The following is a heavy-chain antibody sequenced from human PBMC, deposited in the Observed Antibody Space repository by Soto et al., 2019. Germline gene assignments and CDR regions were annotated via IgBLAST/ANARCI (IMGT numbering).Heavy chain of an antibody. CDR2: VYSDGST. V-gene: IGHV3-53*04. CDR1: GFTVSSNY. D-gene: IGHD3-10*01. J-gene: IGHJ5*02. Sequence: PGGSLRLSCAASGFTVSSNYMSWVRQAPGKGLEWVSVVYSDGSTYYADSVKGRFTISRHNSKNTLYLQMNSLRTDDTAIYYCAGLVRGNWFDPWGQGTLVTVSS. CDR3: AGLVRGNWFDP.